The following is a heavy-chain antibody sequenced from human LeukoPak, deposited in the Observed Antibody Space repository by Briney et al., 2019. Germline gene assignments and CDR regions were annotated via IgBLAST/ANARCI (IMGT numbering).Heavy chain of an antibody. V-gene: IGHV5-10-1*01. Sequence: GESLKISCKGSGYSFTSYWISWVRQMPGKGLEWMGRIDPSDSYTNYSPSFQGHVTISADKSISTAYLQWSSLKASDTAMYYGARQHPLTGYYWVYWGQGTLVTVSS. CDR3: ARQHPLTGYYWVY. J-gene: IGHJ4*02. CDR1: GYSFTSYW. D-gene: IGHD3-9*01. CDR2: IDPSDSYT.